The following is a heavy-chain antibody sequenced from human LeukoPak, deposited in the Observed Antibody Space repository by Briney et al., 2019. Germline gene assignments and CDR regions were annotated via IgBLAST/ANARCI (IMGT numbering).Heavy chain of an antibody. CDR1: GYTFTSYA. CDR2: INAGNGNT. CDR3: ARDLTGTTLSVRFDY. Sequence: GASVKVSCKASGYTFTSYAMHWVRQAPGQRLEWMGWINAGNGNTKYSQKFQGRVTITRDTSASTAYMELSSLRSEDTAVYYCARDLTGTTLSVRFDYWGQGTLVTVSS. D-gene: IGHD1-20*01. J-gene: IGHJ4*02. V-gene: IGHV1-3*01.